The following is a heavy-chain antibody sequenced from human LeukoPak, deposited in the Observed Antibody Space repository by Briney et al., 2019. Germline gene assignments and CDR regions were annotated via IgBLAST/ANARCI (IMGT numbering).Heavy chain of an antibody. V-gene: IGHV3-11*01. CDR2: ISSSGSTM. D-gene: IGHD3-22*01. Sequence: GGSLRLSCAASGFTFSDYYISWIRQAPGKGLEWVSYISSSGSTMYYADSVKGRFTISRDNAKNSLYLQMNSLRAEDTAVYYCARMGTMSDAFDIWGQGTMVTVSS. CDR1: GFTFSDYY. J-gene: IGHJ3*02. CDR3: ARMGTMSDAFDI.